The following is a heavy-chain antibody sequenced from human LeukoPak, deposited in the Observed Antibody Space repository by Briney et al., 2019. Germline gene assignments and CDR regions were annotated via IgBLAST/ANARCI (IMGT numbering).Heavy chain of an antibody. CDR2: ISAYNGNT. CDR1: GYTITSYG. D-gene: IGHD2-15*01. J-gene: IGHJ6*02. CDR3: ARDRRHCSGGSCYYYYYGMDV. Sequence: GASVKVSCKASGYTITSYGISWVRQAPGQGLEWMGWISAYNGNTNYAQKLQGRVTVTTDTSTSTAYMELRSLRSDDTAVYYCARDRRHCSGGSCYYYYYGMDVWGQGTTVTVSS. V-gene: IGHV1-18*01.